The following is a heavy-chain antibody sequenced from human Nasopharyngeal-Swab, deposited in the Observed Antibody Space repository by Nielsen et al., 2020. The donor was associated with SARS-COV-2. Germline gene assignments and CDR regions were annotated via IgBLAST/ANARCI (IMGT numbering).Heavy chain of an antibody. D-gene: IGHD4/OR15-4a*01. CDR2: ISGSGGST. V-gene: IGHV3-23*01. CDR1: GFTFSSYA. Sequence: GESLKLSCAASGFTFSSYAMSWVRQAPGKGLDWVSAISGSGGSTYYADSVKGRFTISRDNSKNTLYLQMNSLRAEDTAVYYCAKDGGLTTFPYYYYYGMDVWGQGTTVTVYS. CDR3: AKDGGLTTFPYYYYYGMDV. J-gene: IGHJ6*02.